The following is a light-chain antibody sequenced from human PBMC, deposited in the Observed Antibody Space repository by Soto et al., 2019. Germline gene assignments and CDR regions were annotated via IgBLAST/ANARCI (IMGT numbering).Light chain of an antibody. CDR1: QSISGW. CDR3: QQYDSHWT. Sequence: DIQMALSSCTLSASVGRRLNMTCRASQSISGWLAWYKQKPGTAPKLLIYEASKLESGVPSRLSGSGSGTEFTLTISSMEPDDFAAYYCQQYDSHWTFGHGTKVDIK. V-gene: IGKV1-5*01. CDR2: EAS. J-gene: IGKJ1*01.